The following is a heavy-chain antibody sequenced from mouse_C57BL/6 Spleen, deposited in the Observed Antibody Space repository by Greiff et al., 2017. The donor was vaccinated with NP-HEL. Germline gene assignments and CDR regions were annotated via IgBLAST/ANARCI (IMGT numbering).Heavy chain of an antibody. V-gene: IGHV5-17*01. D-gene: IGHD2-4*01. Sequence: EVMLVESGGGLVKPGGSLKLSCAASGFTFSDYGMHWVRQAPEKGLEWVAYISSGSSTIYYADTVKGRFTISRDNAKNTLFLQMTSLRSEDTAMYYCARSGYYDRYAMDYWGQGTSVTVSS. J-gene: IGHJ4*01. CDR1: GFTFSDYG. CDR2: ISSGSSTI. CDR3: ARSGYYDRYAMDY.